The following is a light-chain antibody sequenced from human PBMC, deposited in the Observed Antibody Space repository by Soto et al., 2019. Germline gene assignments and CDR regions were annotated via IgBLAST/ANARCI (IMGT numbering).Light chain of an antibody. J-gene: IGKJ1*01. CDR3: RQRTNWLWT. V-gene: IGKV3-11*01. CDR2: DTS. CDR1: QSVSSY. Sequence: ENVVKKSPATLSLTKGERATRSCRASQSVSSYLAWYQQKPGQAPRLLIYDTSKRAIGTPARFSGGGSGTDFTLTIRSLEPEDFAAYYCRQRTNWLWTFGQGTMV.